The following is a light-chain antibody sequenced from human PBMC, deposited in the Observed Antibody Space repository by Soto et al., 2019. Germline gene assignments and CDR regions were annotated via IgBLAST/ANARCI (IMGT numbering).Light chain of an antibody. CDR3: QQYNNWPRT. CDR1: QSVSRN. V-gene: IGKV3-15*01. J-gene: IGKJ1*01. CDR2: GAS. Sequence: EIVMTQSPATLSVSPGERATLSCRASQSVSRNLAWYQQKPGQAPRLLSYGASTRATGIPARLSGSGAGTEFTLTISSLQSEDFAVYYCQQYNNWPRTVGQGTKVDIK.